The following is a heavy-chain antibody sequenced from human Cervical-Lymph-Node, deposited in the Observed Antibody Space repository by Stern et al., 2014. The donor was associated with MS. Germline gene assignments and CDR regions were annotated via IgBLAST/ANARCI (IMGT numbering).Heavy chain of an antibody. CDR2: MNPDSGDT. J-gene: IGHJ4*02. CDR1: GYAFTSDD. D-gene: IGHD7-27*01. Sequence: VQLVESGAEVKKPGASVKLSCKASGYAFTSDDINWVRQAPGQGLEWMGWMNPDSGDTGYAQQFQGRLTIPRDISISTSYMELTSLTPADTAVYYCPKAWAGWGQGTLVVVSS. CDR3: PKAWAG. V-gene: IGHV1-8*02.